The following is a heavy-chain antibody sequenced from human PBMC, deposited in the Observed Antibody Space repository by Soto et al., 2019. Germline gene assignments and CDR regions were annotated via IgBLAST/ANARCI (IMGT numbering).Heavy chain of an antibody. D-gene: IGHD2-15*01. Sequence: EVHLLDSGGGLAQPGGSLKLSCATSGFTFGNFAMSWVRQAPGKELEWVSAISGNGGSTYYADSVKGRFTISRDNSKNTLYLQMNSLTAEDTAVYFCAKLRANSHIAVPFDYWGQGSLVTVSS. CDR1: GFTFGNFA. V-gene: IGHV3-23*01. CDR2: ISGNGGST. J-gene: IGHJ4*02. CDR3: AKLRANSHIAVPFDY.